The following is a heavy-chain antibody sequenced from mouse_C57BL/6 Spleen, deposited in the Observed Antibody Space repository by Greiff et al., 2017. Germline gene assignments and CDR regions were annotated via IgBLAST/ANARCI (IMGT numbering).Heavy chain of an antibody. CDR1: GYTFTSYW. CDR3: ARMVKTLFDD. Sequence: VQLQQPGAELVMPGASVKLSCKASGYTFTSYWMHWVKQRPGQGLEWIGEIDPSDSYTNYHQKFKGKSTLTVDKSSSTAYMQLSSLTSEDSAVYYCARMVKTLFDDWGQGTTLTVSS. V-gene: IGHV1-69*01. CDR2: IDPSDSYT. D-gene: IGHD2-13*01. J-gene: IGHJ2*01.